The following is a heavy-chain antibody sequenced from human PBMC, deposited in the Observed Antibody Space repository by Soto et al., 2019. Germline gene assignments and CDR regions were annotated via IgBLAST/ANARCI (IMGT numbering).Heavy chain of an antibody. V-gene: IGHV1-8*01. CDR2: MNPNSGNT. CDR1: GYTFTSYD. CDR3: ARAKKSQLYGYIWGSYNNFDY. D-gene: IGHD3-16*01. Sequence: GASVKVSCKASGYTFTSYDINWVRQATGQGLEWMGWMNPNSGNTGYAQKFQGRVTMTRNTSISTAYMELSSLRSEDTAVYYCARAKKSQLYGYIWGSYNNFDYWGQGTLVTVSS. J-gene: IGHJ4*02.